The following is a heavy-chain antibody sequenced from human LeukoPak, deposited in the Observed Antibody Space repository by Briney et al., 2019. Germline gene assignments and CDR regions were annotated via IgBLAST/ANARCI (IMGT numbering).Heavy chain of an antibody. CDR3: ARHRLTGGAFDY. V-gene: IGHV4-59*08. CDR1: GGSISSYY. D-gene: IGHD1-20*01. CDR2: IYYSGST. J-gene: IGHJ4*02. Sequence: SQTLSLTCTVSGGSISSYYWSWLRQPAGKGLEWIGYIYYSGSTNYNPSLKSRVTISVDTSKNQFSLKLSSVTAADMAVYYCARHRLTGGAFDYWGQGTLVTVSS.